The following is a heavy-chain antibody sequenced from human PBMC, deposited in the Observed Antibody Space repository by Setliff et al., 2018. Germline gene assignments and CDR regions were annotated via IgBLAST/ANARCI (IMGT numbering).Heavy chain of an antibody. CDR3: ACPDILTGLYDY. CDR2: ISSSGSTI. V-gene: IGHV3-48*03. Sequence: GGSLRLSCAASGFTFSSYEMNWVRQAPGKGLEWVSYISSSGSTIYYADSVKGRFTISRDNAKNSLYLQMNSLRAEDTAVYYCACPDILTGLYDYWGQGTQVTV. J-gene: IGHJ4*02. CDR1: GFTFSSYE. D-gene: IGHD3-9*01.